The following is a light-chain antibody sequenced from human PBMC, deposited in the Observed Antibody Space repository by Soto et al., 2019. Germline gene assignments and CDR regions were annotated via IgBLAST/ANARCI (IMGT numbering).Light chain of an antibody. CDR3: QHDYKSLT. CDR2: GAS. Sequence: PGYRGPLSCRASQTVSSSSLTWCQQKPGQAPGLLIYGASTRATAIPARFSGSGSGTDFTLTVSSLQPEDFAVYYCQHDYKSLTFGGGTKVDIX. CDR1: QTVSSSS. J-gene: IGKJ4*01. V-gene: IGKV3D-7*01.